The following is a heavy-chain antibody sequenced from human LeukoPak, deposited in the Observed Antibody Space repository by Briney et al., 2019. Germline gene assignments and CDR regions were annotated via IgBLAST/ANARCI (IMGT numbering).Heavy chain of an antibody. V-gene: IGHV4-59*01. Sequence: HPSETLSLTCTVSGGSINDASWNWIRKPPGQGLEWIGYTYHSGGTNYNPSLKSRVTISLDTSKNQFSLKLSSVTTADTAVYYCARVGTYYRSLDSWGQGTLVTVSS. CDR2: TYHSGGT. CDR3: ARVGTYYRSLDS. D-gene: IGHD3-10*01. J-gene: IGHJ4*02. CDR1: GGSINDAS.